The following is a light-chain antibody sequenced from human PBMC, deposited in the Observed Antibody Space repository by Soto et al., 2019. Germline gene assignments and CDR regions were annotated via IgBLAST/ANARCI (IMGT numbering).Light chain of an antibody. V-gene: IGLV3-9*01. J-gene: IGLJ2*01. CDR3: QVWDSSRGV. CDR2: GNS. Sequence: SYELTQPLSVSVALGQAARITCGGNSIGGKNVHWYQQKPGQAPVLVIYGNSNRPSGIPERFSGSNSGNTATLTISRAQAGDEADYYCQVWDSSRGVFGGGTKLTVL. CDR1: SIGGKN.